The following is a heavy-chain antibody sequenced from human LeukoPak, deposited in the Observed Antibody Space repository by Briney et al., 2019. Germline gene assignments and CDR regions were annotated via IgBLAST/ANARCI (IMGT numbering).Heavy chain of an antibody. D-gene: IGHD5-18*01. J-gene: IGHJ5*02. CDR1: VGTFSRYA. Sequence: SVKVSCKPSVGTFSRYAISGVRQAPGEGLEGMAGIITIFGTADYAQKFQGRVTITADESTSTAYMELSSLRSEDTAVYYCARDTAMVPGPNWFDPWGQGTLVTVSS. CDR2: IITIFGTA. V-gene: IGHV1-69*01. CDR3: ARDTAMVPGPNWFDP.